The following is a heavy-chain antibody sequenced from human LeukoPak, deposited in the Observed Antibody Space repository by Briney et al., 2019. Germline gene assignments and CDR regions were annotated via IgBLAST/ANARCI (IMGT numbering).Heavy chain of an antibody. V-gene: IGHV3-66*01. CDR1: GFTVSSNY. Sequence: PAGGSLRLSCAASGFTVSSNYMSWVRQAPGKGLEWVSVIYSGGSTYYADSVKGRFTNSRDNSKNTLYLQMNSLRAEDTAVYYCARARGYSYGGAYYWGQGTLVTVSS. CDR3: ARARGYSYGGAYY. J-gene: IGHJ4*02. D-gene: IGHD5-18*01. CDR2: IYSGGST.